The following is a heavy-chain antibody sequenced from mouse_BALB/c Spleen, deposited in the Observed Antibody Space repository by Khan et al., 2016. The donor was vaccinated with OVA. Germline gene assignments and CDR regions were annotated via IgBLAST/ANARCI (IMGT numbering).Heavy chain of an antibody. CDR3: ERDYFGYWCFDV. V-gene: IGHV3-1*02. Sequence: EVQLVESGPDLVKPSQSLSLTCTVTGYSFTSGYTWHWIRQFPGNKLEWMGYIHYSGSTNYTPSLKSRFSITRDTSKNQFFLQLNSVTTEDTATYYCERDYFGYWCFDVWGAGTTVTVSS. CDR1: GYSFTSGYT. D-gene: IGHD1-1*01. J-gene: IGHJ1*01. CDR2: IHYSGST.